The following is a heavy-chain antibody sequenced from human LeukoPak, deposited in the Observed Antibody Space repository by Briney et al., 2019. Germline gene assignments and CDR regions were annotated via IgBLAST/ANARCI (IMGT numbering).Heavy chain of an antibody. D-gene: IGHD3-22*01. CDR2: IWYDGSNK. CDR3: AKGRNYYDSSGYYLIDY. J-gene: IGHJ4*02. CDR1: GFTFSSYG. Sequence: GGSLRLSCAASGFTFSSYGMHWVRQAPGKGLEWVAVIWYDGSNKYYADSVKGRFTISRDNSKNTLYLQMNSLRAEDTAVYYCAKGRNYYDSSGYYLIDYWGQGTLVTVSS. V-gene: IGHV3-33*06.